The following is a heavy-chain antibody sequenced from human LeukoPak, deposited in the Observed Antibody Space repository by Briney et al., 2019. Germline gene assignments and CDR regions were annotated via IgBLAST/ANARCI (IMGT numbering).Heavy chain of an antibody. Sequence: GGSLKLSCAASGFTFDNYRMSWVRQAPGKGLEWVSTVNADGGNTYYADSVKGRFTISRDNSKSTLILQMNSLRVEDTALYYCTKRVKYGGTWDHFADWGQGTLVTVSS. CDR2: VNADGGNT. D-gene: IGHD1-26*01. J-gene: IGHJ4*02. CDR3: TKRVKYGGTWDHFAD. CDR1: GFTFDNYR. V-gene: IGHV3-23*01.